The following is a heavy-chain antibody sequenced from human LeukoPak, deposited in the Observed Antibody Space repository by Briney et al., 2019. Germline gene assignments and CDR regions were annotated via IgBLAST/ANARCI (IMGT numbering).Heavy chain of an antibody. CDR2: ISAYNGNT. Sequence: ASVKVSCKASGYTFTSYGISWVRQAPGQGLEWMGWISAYNGNTNYAQKLQGRVTMTTDTSTSTAYMELRSLRSDDTAVYYCARGAYYGSGSGDYYYYGMGVWGQGTTVTVSS. D-gene: IGHD3-10*01. J-gene: IGHJ6*02. V-gene: IGHV1-18*01. CDR1: GYTFTSYG. CDR3: ARGAYYGSGSGDYYYYGMGV.